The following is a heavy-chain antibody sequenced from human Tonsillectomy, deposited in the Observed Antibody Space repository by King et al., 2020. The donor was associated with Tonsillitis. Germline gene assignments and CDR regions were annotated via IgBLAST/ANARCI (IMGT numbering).Heavy chain of an antibody. J-gene: IGHJ4*02. D-gene: IGHD3-10*01. CDR2: INWNGGST. V-gene: IGHV3-20*04. CDR3: ARDYQAGYGSGTSGY. Sequence: VQLVESGGGVVRPGGSLRLSCAASGFTFGDYGMSWVRQVPGKGLEWVSGINWNGGSTGYADSVKGRFTISRDKAKNSLYLQMNSLRAEDTAFYYCARDYQAGYGSGTSGYWGQGTLVTVSS. CDR1: GFTFGDYG.